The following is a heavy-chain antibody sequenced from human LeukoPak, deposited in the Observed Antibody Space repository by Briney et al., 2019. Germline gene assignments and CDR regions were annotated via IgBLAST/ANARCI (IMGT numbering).Heavy chain of an antibody. J-gene: IGHJ4*02. CDR2: ITGSGGST. D-gene: IGHD3-16*01. V-gene: IGHV3-23*01. CDR1: GFTFSSYA. Sequence: PGGSLRLSCAASGFTFSSYAMSWVRQAPGKGLEWVSGITGSGGSTHHADSVKGRFTISRDNSKNTLYLQMSSLRAEDSAIYYCAKGSAYGRPYYFDYWGQGILVTVSS. CDR3: AKGSAYGRPYYFDY.